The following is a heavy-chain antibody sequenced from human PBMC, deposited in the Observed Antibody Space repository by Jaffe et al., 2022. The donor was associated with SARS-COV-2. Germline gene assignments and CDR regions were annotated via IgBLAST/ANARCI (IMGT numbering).Heavy chain of an antibody. J-gene: IGHJ4*02. V-gene: IGHV3-23*01. CDR1: GFTFTDYA. CDR3: AKDSRGYYRPIDS. D-gene: IGHD3-22*01. CDR2: INGGLGENT. Sequence: EVQLLESGGGLVQPGGSLRLSCAASGFTFTDYAMNWVRQAPGRGLEWVSSINGGLGENTYYADSVKGRFTISKDNSKDTVYLQMNSLRVEDTALYYCAKDSRGYYRPIDSWGQGTLVTVSS.